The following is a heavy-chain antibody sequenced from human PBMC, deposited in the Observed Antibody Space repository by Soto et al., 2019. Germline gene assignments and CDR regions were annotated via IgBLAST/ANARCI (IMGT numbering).Heavy chain of an antibody. V-gene: IGHV4-30-4*01. D-gene: IGHD3-10*01. CDR1: GGSISSGDYY. Sequence: SETLSLTGTVSGGSISSGDYYWSWIRQPPGKGLEWIGYIYYSGSTYYNPSLKSRVTISVDTSKNQFSLKLSSVTAADTAVYYCAREGMVRGVILWGQGTLVTVSS. J-gene: IGHJ1*01. CDR3: AREGMVRGVIL. CDR2: IYYSGST.